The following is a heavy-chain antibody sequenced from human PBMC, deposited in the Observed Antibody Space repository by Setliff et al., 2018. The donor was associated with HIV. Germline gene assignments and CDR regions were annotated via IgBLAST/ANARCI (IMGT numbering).Heavy chain of an antibody. Sequence: ASVKVSCKASGGTFTNYIYSWVRQAPGQGLEWMGGIIPNSGNTGYAQKFQGRVTMTRNTSISTAYMELSSLRSEDTAVYYCARVQDSSGWYPADYWGQGTLVTVSS. CDR1: GGTFTNYI. CDR2: IIPNSGNT. V-gene: IGHV1-8*02. CDR3: ARVQDSSGWYPADY. J-gene: IGHJ4*02. D-gene: IGHD6-19*01.